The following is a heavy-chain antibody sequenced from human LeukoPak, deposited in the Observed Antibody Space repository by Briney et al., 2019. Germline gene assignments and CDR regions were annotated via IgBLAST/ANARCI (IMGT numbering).Heavy chain of an antibody. V-gene: IGHV4-4*07. D-gene: IGHD4-17*01. Sequence: SETLSLTCTVSGGSIIGYYWSWIRQPAGKGLEWIGRIYTTGSTSGSTSYHPSLKSRVTMSLDTSKHQFSLKLSSVTAADTAVYYCAGDRSSTGPREFDYWGQGTLLTVSS. CDR2: IYTTGSTSGST. CDR1: GGSIIGYY. CDR3: AGDRSSTGPREFDY. J-gene: IGHJ4*02.